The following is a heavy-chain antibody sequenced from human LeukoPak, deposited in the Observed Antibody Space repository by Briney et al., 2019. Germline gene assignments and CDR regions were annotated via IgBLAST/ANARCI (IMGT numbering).Heavy chain of an antibody. CDR2: ISTQSGNT. Sequence: ASVKVSCAASGYTLTSYGINWMRQAPGQGLEWMGWISTQSGNTNYAQKVQGRLTLTTDRSTNTAYMELRSLRSDDTAVYYCARGAYGDKWGQGTMVTVSS. J-gene: IGHJ4*02. D-gene: IGHD4-17*01. CDR1: GYTLTSYG. V-gene: IGHV1-18*01. CDR3: ARGAYGDK.